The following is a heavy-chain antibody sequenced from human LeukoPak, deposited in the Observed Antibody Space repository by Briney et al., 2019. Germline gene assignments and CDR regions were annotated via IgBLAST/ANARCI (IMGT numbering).Heavy chain of an antibody. V-gene: IGHV3-53*01. CDR3: ARVDCSSTSCYLGGYFDY. CDR2: IYSGGST. Sequence: HPGGSLRLSCAASGFTVSSNYMSWVRQAPGKGLEWVSVIYSGGSTYYADSAKGRFTISRDNSKNTLYLQMNSLRAEDTAVYYCARVDCSSTSCYLGGYFDYWGQGTLVTVSS. D-gene: IGHD2-2*01. CDR1: GFTVSSNY. J-gene: IGHJ4*02.